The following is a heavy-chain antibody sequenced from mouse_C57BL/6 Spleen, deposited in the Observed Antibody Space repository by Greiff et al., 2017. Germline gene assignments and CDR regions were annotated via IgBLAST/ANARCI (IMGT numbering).Heavy chain of an antibody. CDR1: GFTFSDFY. CDR2: SRNKANDYTT. V-gene: IGHV7-1*01. J-gene: IGHJ1*03. CDR3: ARDAPFYLYFDV. Sequence: EVKLVESGGGLVQSGRSLRLSCATSGFTFSDFYMEWVRQAPGKGLEWIAASRNKANDYTTEYSASVKGRFIVSRDTSQSIIYLQMNALRAEDTAIYYCARDAPFYLYFDVWGTGTTVTVSS.